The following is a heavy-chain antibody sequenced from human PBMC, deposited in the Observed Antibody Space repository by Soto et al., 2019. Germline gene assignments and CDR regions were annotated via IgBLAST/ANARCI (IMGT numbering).Heavy chain of an antibody. J-gene: IGHJ4*02. CDR2: IYYSGIT. CDR3: ARHPTKPDY. CDR1: GGSVSSSSYH. V-gene: IGHV4-39*01. Sequence: QLELQESGPGLVKPSETLSLTCTVSGGSVSSSSYHWGWIRQPPGKGLEWIGTIYYSGITYYNPSLKSRLTISVDTSKNQFSLKLRSVTAADTAVYYCARHPTKPDYWGQGTLVTVSS.